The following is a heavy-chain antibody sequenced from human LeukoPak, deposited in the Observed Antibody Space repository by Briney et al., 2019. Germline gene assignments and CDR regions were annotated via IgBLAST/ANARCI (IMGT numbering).Heavy chain of an antibody. CDR3: ARGSYRRFDY. J-gene: IGHJ4*02. Sequence: GGSLRLSCAASGFTFSSYGMHWVRQAPGKGLEWVAVISYDGSNKYYADSVKGRFTISRDNSKNTLYLQMNSLRAEDTAVYYCARGSYRRFDYWGQGTLVTVSS. CDR2: ISYDGSNK. V-gene: IGHV3-30*03. D-gene: IGHD3-16*02. CDR1: GFTFSSYG.